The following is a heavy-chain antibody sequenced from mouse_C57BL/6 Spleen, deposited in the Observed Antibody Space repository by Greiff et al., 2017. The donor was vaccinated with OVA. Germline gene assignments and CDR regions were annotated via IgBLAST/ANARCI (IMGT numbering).Heavy chain of an antibody. CDR2: IRNKANGYTT. D-gene: IGHD4-1*01. J-gene: IGHJ2*01. CDR3: ARSWDHYFDY. CDR1: GFTFTDYY. V-gene: IGHV7-3*01. Sequence: EVKLMESGGGLVQPGGSLSLSCAASGFTFTDYYMSWVRQPPGKALEWLGFIRNKANGYTTEYSASVKGRFTISRDNSQSILYLQMNALRAEDSATYYCARSWDHYFDYWGQGTTLTVSS.